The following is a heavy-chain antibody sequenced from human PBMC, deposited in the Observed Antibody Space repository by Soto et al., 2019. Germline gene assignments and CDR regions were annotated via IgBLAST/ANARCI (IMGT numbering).Heavy chain of an antibody. Sequence: GGLLRLSCAASGFTFSSYSMNWVRQAPGKGLEWVSYISSSSSTIYYADSVKGRFTISRDNAKNSLYLQMNSLRAEDTAVYYCARVYDILTSAWLDPWGQGTLVTVSS. V-gene: IGHV3-48*01. CDR1: GFTFSSYS. CDR3: ARVYDILTSAWLDP. CDR2: ISSSSSTI. D-gene: IGHD3-9*01. J-gene: IGHJ5*02.